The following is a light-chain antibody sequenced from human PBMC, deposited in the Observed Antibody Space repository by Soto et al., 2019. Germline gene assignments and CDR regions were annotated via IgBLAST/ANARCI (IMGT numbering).Light chain of an antibody. J-gene: IGKJ4*01. CDR3: QYYGNSPRVT. CDR1: QIVSPTF. Sequence: EIVLTQSPDTLSLSPGERATLSCRASQIVSPTFLTWYQQQPGQVPRRLIYGESIRAIGIPDRFSGSGSGTDFTLTISRLEPEDFAVYYCQYYGNSPRVTFGGGTKVEIK. V-gene: IGKV3-20*01. CDR2: GES.